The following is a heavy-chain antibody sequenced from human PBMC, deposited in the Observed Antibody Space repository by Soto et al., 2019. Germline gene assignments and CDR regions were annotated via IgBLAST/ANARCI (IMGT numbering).Heavy chain of an antibody. CDR3: AKGLYYREA. CDR1: GFIFRDYG. CDR2: MTSDGRNI. Sequence: QLQLVESGGGVVQPGRSLRLSCGASGFIFRDYGMHWVRRAPGKGLHCVAVMTSDGRNIYYSDSVKGRFTISRDNSKNTLYLQMNTLRPEDTAVSYCAKGLYYREAWARGSTVTFSS. J-gene: IGHJ6*03. V-gene: IGHV3-30*18.